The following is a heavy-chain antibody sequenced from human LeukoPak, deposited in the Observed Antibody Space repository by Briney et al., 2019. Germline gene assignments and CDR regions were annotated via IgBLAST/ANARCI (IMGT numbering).Heavy chain of an antibody. CDR2: IRGSGGST. CDR3: ARDPNGDYIGAFDI. V-gene: IGHV3-23*01. D-gene: IGHD2-8*01. CDR1: GFTFSTYA. J-gene: IGHJ3*02. Sequence: PGGSLGLSCAASGFTFSTYAMTWVRQAPGQGLEWVSSIRGSGGSTFYADSVKGRFTISRDNTRNTLYLQMNSLRTEDTALYYCARDPNGDYIGAFDIWGQGIMVTVSS.